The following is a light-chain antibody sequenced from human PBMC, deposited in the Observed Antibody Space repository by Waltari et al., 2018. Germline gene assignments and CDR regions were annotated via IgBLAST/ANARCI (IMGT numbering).Light chain of an antibody. J-gene: IGLJ3*02. Sequence: QSALTQPASVSGSPGQSITISCTGTSSDVGFYNYVSWYQQHPGKAPKLMIYDVSVRPSVVAIRFSGSKSRHTAALTISGLQADDEADYYCNSYTGSSSWVFGGGTKLTV. CDR1: SSDVGFYNY. CDR3: NSYTGSSSWV. V-gene: IGLV2-14*01. CDR2: DVS.